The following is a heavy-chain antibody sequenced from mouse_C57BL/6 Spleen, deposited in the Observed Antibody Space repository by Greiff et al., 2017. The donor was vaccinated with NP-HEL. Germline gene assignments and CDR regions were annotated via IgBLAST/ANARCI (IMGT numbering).Heavy chain of an antibody. J-gene: IGHJ1*03. CDR2: IYPGSGST. D-gene: IGHD2-5*01. CDR1: GYTFTSYW. V-gene: IGHV1-55*01. Sequence: VQLQQPGAELVKPGASVKMSCKASGYTFTSYWITWVKQRPGQGLEWIGDIYPGSGSTNYNEKFKSKATLTVDTSSSTAYMQLSSLTSEDSAVYYCARVYSNHEEYFDVWGTGTTVTVSS. CDR3: ARVYSNHEEYFDV.